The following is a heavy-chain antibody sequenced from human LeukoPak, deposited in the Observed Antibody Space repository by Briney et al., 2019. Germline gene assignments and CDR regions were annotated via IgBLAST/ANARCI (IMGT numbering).Heavy chain of an antibody. V-gene: IGHV4-39*07. CDR1: GGSISSRSYY. CDR2: IYHSGST. Sequence: SETLSLTCTVSGGSISSRSYYWGWIRQPPGKGLEWIGSIYHSGSTYYNPSLKSRVTISVDTSKNQFSLKLSSVTAADTAVYYCARGYARSPDYWGQGTLVTVSS. CDR3: ARGYARSPDY. D-gene: IGHD2-8*01. J-gene: IGHJ4*02.